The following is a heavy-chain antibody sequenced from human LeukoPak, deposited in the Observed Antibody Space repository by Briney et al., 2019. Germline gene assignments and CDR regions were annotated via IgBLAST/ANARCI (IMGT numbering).Heavy chain of an antibody. CDR2: IYYSGST. Sequence: PSETLSLTCTVSGGSISSYYWSWIRQPPGKGLEWIGYIYYSGSTNYNPSLKSRVTISVDTSKNQFSLKLSSVTAADTAVYYCASQKTINFYYDSSGYYYNAFDIWGQGTMVTVSS. CDR1: GGSISSYY. D-gene: IGHD3-22*01. V-gene: IGHV4-59*08. J-gene: IGHJ3*02. CDR3: ASQKTINFYYDSSGYYYNAFDI.